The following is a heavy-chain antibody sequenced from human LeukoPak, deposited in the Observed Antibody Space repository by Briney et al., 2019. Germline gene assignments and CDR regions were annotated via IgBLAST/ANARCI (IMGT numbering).Heavy chain of an antibody. CDR1: GYTFTSYD. D-gene: IGHD3-22*01. V-gene: IGHV1-8*01. Sequence: ASVKVSCKASGYTFTSYDINWVRQATGQGLEWMGWMNPNSGNTGYAQKFQGRVTMTRNTSISTAYMELSSLRSEDTAVYYCARGQYDSSGYYFGWVYYYYYMDVWGKGTTVTISS. J-gene: IGHJ6*03. CDR3: ARGQYDSSGYYFGWVYYYYYMDV. CDR2: MNPNSGNT.